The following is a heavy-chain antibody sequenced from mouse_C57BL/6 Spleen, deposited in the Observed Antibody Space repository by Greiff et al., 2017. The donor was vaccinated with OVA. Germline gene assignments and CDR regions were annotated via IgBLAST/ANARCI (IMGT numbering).Heavy chain of an antibody. J-gene: IGHJ4*01. CDR3: TRGRHYYGSSYAMDY. CDR1: GYTFTDYN. CDR2: INPNNGGT. Sequence: EVQLQQSGPELVKPGASVKIPCKASGYTFTDYNMDWVKQSHGKSLEWIGDINPNNGGTIYNQKFKGKATLTVDKSSSTAYMELRSLTSEDTAVYYCTRGRHYYGSSYAMDYWGQGTSVTVSS. V-gene: IGHV1-18*01. D-gene: IGHD1-1*01.